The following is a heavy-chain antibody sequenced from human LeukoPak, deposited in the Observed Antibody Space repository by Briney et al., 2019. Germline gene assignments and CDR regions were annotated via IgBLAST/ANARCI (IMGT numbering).Heavy chain of an antibody. J-gene: IGHJ4*02. CDR2: LYYGVST. CDR1: GFTVSGDY. Sequence: GGSLRLSCVVSGFTVSGDYISWFRQAPGKGLEWVSVLYYGVSTFYKDSVRGRFTTSGDKFKNTVYLQMNSLRAEDTAIYYCAKHLHLWASFDSWGQGTLVTVSS. D-gene: IGHD5-18*01. V-gene: IGHV3-66*04. CDR3: AKHLHLWASFDS.